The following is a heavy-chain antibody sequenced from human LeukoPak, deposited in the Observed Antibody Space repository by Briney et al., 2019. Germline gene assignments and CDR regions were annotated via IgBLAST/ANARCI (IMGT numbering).Heavy chain of an antibody. CDR1: GFTFSHYY. J-gene: IGHJ1*01. Sequence: GGSLRLSCAGSGFTFSHYYMIWVRQAPGEGLDWVASISKTGAFIYYADFVKDRFTISRGNAKNSLFLQMDSLRDDNMAVYYCARDRYDYWSGPGYWGQGTLVTVSS. CDR2: ISKTGAFI. V-gene: IGHV3-69-1*02. D-gene: IGHD3-3*01. CDR3: ARDRYDYWSGPGY.